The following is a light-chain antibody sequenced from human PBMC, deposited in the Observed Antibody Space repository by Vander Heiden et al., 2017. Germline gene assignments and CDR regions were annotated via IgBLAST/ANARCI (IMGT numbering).Light chain of an antibody. Sequence: EIVLTQSPATLSLSPGERATLSCRASQSVSSYLAWYQQKPGQAPRLLIYDASNRATGIPARFSGSGSGTDFTLTISSLEPEDFAVYYCQQCCTWPQAFGGGTRVEIK. CDR3: QQCCTWPQA. CDR1: QSVSSY. V-gene: IGKV3-11*01. CDR2: DAS. J-gene: IGKJ4*01.